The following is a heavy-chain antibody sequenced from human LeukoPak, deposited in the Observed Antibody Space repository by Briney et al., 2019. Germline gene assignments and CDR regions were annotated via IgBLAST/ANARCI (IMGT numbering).Heavy chain of an antibody. Sequence: GGSLRLSCAASGFTFSSYWMHWVRQAPGKGLAWVSRINSDGSSTSYADSVKGRFTISRDNAKNTLYLQMNSLRAEDTAVYYCARRDTAAAYAFDIWGQGTMVTVSS. CDR3: ARRDTAAAYAFDI. J-gene: IGHJ3*02. D-gene: IGHD6-13*01. CDR1: GFTFSSYW. CDR2: INSDGSST. V-gene: IGHV3-74*01.